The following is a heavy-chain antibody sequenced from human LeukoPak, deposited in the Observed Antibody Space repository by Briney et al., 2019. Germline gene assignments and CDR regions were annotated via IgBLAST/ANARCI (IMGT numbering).Heavy chain of an antibody. J-gene: IGHJ5*02. CDR1: GFTVSSYA. Sequence: GGSLRLSCAASGFTVSSYAMGWVRQAPGKGLEWVSTISGGGDSTYYADSVKGRFTISRDNSKNILYLQMNSLRAEDTAVYYCAKGILYNWFDPWGQGTLVTVSS. V-gene: IGHV3-23*01. CDR3: AKGILYNWFDP. CDR2: ISGGGDST.